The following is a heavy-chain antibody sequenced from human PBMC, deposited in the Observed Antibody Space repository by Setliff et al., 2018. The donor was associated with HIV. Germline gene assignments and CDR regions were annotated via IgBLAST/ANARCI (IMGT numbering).Heavy chain of an antibody. Sequence: SETLSLTCAVSGYSIRSSYWWGWIRQPPGKGLEWIGYLYNSRGTYYNPSLKSRITISVDRSKNLFSLKLISVTAADQGVYYCARVPVAGANWFDPWGLGTLVTVSS. CDR3: ARVPVAGANWFDP. J-gene: IGHJ5*02. CDR1: GYSIRSSYW. D-gene: IGHD2-21*01. CDR2: LYNSRGT. V-gene: IGHV4-28*04.